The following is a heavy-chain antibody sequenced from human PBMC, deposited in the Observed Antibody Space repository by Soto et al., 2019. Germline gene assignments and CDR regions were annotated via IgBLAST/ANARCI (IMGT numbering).Heavy chain of an antibody. CDR2: IIPILGIA. V-gene: IGHV1-69*08. J-gene: IGHJ4*02. CDR3: ARDREDCSSTSCYAGAGGDY. CDR1: GGTFSSYT. D-gene: IGHD2-2*01. Sequence: QVQLVQSGAEVKKPGSSVKVSCKASGGTFSSYTISWVRQAPGQGLEWMGRIIPILGIANYAQKFQGRVTITADKSTSTAYMELSSLRSEDTAVYYCARDREDCSSTSCYAGAGGDYWGQGTLVTVSS.